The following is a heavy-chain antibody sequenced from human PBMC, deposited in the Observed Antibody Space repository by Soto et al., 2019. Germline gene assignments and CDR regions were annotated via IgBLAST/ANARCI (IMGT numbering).Heavy chain of an antibody. CDR2: INPNSGGT. V-gene: IGHV1-2*02. Sequence: ASLNVSCKASGYTFTGYYIHWLLHSPLQGLEWMGWINPNSGGTNYAQNFHGRVTMTRDTSISTAYMELSRLRSDDTAVYYCARVNVVLVVHKREYYFDYWGQGNLVPVSS. CDR1: GYTFTGYY. J-gene: IGHJ4*02. CDR3: ARVNVVLVVHKREYYFDY. D-gene: IGHD2-15*01.